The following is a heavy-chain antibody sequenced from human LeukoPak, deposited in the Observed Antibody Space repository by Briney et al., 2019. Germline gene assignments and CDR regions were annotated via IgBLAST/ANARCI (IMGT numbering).Heavy chain of an antibody. D-gene: IGHD1-1*01. J-gene: IGHJ3*02. CDR2: INPNSGGT. V-gene: IGHV1-2*04. Sequence: ASVKVSCKASGYTFTGYYMHWVRQAPGQGLEWMGWINPNSGGTNYAQKFQGWVTMTRDTSISTAYMELSRLRSEDTAVYYCARDVGIQVPQGWAFDIWGQGTMLTVSS. CDR1: GYTFTGYY. CDR3: ARDVGIQVPQGWAFDI.